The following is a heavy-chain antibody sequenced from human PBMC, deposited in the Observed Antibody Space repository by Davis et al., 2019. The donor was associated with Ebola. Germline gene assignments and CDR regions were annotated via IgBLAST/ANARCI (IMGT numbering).Heavy chain of an antibody. Sequence: SETLSLTCTVSGGSISSYYWSWIRQPPGKGLEWIGYIYYSGSTNYNPSLKSRVTISVDTSKNQFSLKLSSVTAADTAVYYCARVRGIAAAGRRGERRFDYWGQGTLVTVSS. CDR3: ARVRGIAAAGRRGERRFDY. CDR1: GGSISSYY. J-gene: IGHJ4*02. D-gene: IGHD6-13*01. V-gene: IGHV4-59*12. CDR2: IYYSGST.